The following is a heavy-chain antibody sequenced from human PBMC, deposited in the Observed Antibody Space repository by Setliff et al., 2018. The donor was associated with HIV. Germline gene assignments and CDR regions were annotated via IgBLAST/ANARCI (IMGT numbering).Heavy chain of an antibody. CDR3: AKNYFDTSGWSAVDY. CDR2: ISPNNFNT. J-gene: IGHJ4*02. Sequence: ASVKVSCKASGYTFSDYYMHWVRQAPGQGLEWMGRISPNNFNTQYAKNFQGRVTMTRDTSITTAYMELSRLRSDDTAVYYCAKNYFDTSGWSAVDYWGQGSLVTVSS. V-gene: IGHV1-2*06. D-gene: IGHD3-22*01. CDR1: GYTFSDYY.